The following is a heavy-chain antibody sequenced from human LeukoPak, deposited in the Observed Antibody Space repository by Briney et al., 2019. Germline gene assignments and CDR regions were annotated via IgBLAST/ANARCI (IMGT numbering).Heavy chain of an antibody. CDR2: IYSGGST. J-gene: IGHJ6*02. D-gene: IGHD2-21*02. Sequence: GGSLRLSCAASGFTVSSNYMSWVRQAPGKGLEWVSVIYSGGSTYYADSVKGRFTISRDNSKNTLYLQMNSLRAEDTAVYYCARDHEGGVPGDCSTCPPDYGMDVWGQGTTVTASS. CDR1: GFTVSSNY. CDR3: ARDHEGGVPGDCSTCPPDYGMDV. V-gene: IGHV3-53*01.